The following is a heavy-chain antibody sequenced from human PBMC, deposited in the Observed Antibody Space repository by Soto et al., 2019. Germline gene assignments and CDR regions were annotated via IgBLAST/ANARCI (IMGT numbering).Heavy chain of an antibody. D-gene: IGHD2-21*01. CDR3: TTVITKFGHYYYGMDV. Sequence: GGSLRLSCAASGFTFSGSAMHWVRQASGKGLEWVGRIRSKANSYATAYAASVKGRFTISRDDSKNTAYLQMNSLKTEDTAVYYCTTVITKFGHYYYGMDVWGQRTTVTVSS. CDR2: IRSKANSYAT. CDR1: GFTFSGSA. J-gene: IGHJ6*02. V-gene: IGHV3-73*01.